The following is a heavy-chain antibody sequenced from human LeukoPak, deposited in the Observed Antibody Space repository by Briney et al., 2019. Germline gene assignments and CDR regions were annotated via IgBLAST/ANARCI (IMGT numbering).Heavy chain of an antibody. CDR2: IIPIFGTA. J-gene: IGHJ3*02. Sequence: GASVKVSCKASGGTFSSYAISWVRQAPGQGLEWMGGIIPIFGTANYAQKFQGRVTITADESTSTAYMELSSLRSEDTAVYYCAAVPADPRGAFDIWGQGTMVTVSS. V-gene: IGHV1-69*13. D-gene: IGHD2-2*01. CDR3: AAVPADPRGAFDI. CDR1: GGTFSSYA.